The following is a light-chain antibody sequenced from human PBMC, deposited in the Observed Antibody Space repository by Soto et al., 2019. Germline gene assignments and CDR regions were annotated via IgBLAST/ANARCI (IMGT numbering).Light chain of an antibody. CDR1: QSISSW. J-gene: IGKJ1*01. Sequence: DIQMTQSPSTLSASVGDRVTITCRASQSISSWLAWYQQKPGKAPKLLIYDASSLESGVPSRFSGSGSGTEFALTISSLQPDDFATYYCQQYNSYSPWTFGQGTKVEGK. CDR2: DAS. V-gene: IGKV1-5*01. CDR3: QQYNSYSPWT.